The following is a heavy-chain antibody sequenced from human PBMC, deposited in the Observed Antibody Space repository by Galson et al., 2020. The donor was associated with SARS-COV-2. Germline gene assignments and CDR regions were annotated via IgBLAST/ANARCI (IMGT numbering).Heavy chain of an antibody. D-gene: IGHD3-16*01. Sequence: ETSETLSLTCTVSGGSISSSDYYWSWIRQPPGKGLEWIGYIYYSGSTHYNPSLKSRVTISVDTSKNQFSLKLSSVTAADTAVYYCARDRVWGPGAFDIWGQGTMVTVSS. CDR1: GGSISSSDYY. V-gene: IGHV4-30-4*01. CDR2: IYYSGST. J-gene: IGHJ3*02. CDR3: ARDRVWGPGAFDI.